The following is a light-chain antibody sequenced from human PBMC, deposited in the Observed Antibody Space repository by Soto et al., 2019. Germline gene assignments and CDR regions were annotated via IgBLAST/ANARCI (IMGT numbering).Light chain of an antibody. CDR3: QQSYSTPRYT. Sequence: DIQMTQSPSSLSASVGDRVTITCRASQSISSYLNWYQQKPGKAPKLLIYAAFSLQSGVPSRFSGSRSGTDFTLTISSLQPEDFATYYCQQSYSTPRYTFGQGTKLEIK. CDR1: QSISSY. J-gene: IGKJ2*01. CDR2: AAF. V-gene: IGKV1-39*01.